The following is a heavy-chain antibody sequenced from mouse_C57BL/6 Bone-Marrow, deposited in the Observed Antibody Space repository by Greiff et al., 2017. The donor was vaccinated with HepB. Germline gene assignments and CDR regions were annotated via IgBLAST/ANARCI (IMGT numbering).Heavy chain of an antibody. J-gene: IGHJ3*01. Sequence: DVMLVESGGDLVKPGGSLKLSCAASGFTFSSYGMSWVRQTPDKRLEWVATISSGGSYTYYPDSVKGRFTISRDNAKNTLYLQMSSLKSEDTAMYYCASPHYDYDGWFAYWGQGTLVTVSA. V-gene: IGHV5-6*02. CDR2: ISSGGSYT. CDR1: GFTFSSYG. D-gene: IGHD2-4*01. CDR3: ASPHYDYDGWFAY.